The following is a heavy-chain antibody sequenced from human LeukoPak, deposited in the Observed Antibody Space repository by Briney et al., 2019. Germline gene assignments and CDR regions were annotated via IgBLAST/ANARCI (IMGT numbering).Heavy chain of an antibody. D-gene: IGHD2-15*01. Sequence: ASVKVSCKASGYTFTRYYMHWVRQAPGQGLEWMGIINPSGGSARYAQKFQGRVTMTRDTSTSTVYMEVSSLRSEDTAVYYCARDPCGGSCYEGFDPWGQGTLVTVSS. CDR1: GYTFTRYY. CDR3: ARDPCGGSCYEGFDP. J-gene: IGHJ5*02. CDR2: INPSGGSA. V-gene: IGHV1-46*01.